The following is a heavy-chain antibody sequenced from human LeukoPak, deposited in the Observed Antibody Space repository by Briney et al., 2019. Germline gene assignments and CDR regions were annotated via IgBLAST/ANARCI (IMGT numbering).Heavy chain of an antibody. Sequence: GSLRLSCAASGFTFSSYGMHWVRQAPGKGLEWVAVIWYGGSNKYYADSVKGRFTISGDNSKNTLYLQMNSLRAEDTAVYYCARDPRGYCSGGSCYSGYFDYWGQGTLVTVSS. V-gene: IGHV3-33*01. CDR3: ARDPRGYCSGGSCYSGYFDY. D-gene: IGHD2-15*01. CDR1: GFTFSSYG. CDR2: IWYGGSNK. J-gene: IGHJ4*02.